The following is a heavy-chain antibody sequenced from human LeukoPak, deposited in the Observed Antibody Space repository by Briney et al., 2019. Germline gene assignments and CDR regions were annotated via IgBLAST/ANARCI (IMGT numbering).Heavy chain of an antibody. Sequence: SETLTLTCTVSGDSIDSSNYFWGWSCQPPGKGLDWIGSIYYIGSTYCNPFHKSRVTLSVDTSKKHCSLNLSSVTAADTAVYYCAVYDSSGYFWNRFDQWGQGTLVTVSS. V-gene: IGHV4-39*02. CDR3: AVYDSSGYFWNRFDQ. D-gene: IGHD3-22*01. CDR2: IYYIGST. J-gene: IGHJ5*02. CDR1: GDSIDSSNYF.